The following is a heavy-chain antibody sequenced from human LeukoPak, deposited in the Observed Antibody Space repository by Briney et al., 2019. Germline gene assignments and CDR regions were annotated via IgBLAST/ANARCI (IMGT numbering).Heavy chain of an antibody. V-gene: IGHV1-69*06. J-gene: IGHJ3*02. CDR3: ARVNLVVVAAIGVGHAFDI. D-gene: IGHD2-15*01. CDR1: GGTFSSYA. CDR2: IIPIFGTA. Sequence: SVKVSCKASGGTFSSYAISWVRQAPGQGLEWMGVIIPIFGTANYAQKFQGRVTITADKSTSTAYMELSSLRSEDTAVYYCARVNLVVVAAIGVGHAFDIWGQGTMVTVSS.